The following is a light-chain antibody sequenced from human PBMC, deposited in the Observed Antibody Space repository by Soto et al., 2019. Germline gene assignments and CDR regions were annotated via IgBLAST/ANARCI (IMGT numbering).Light chain of an antibody. CDR1: QSVSSSY. CDR2: GAS. J-gene: IGKJ5*01. Sequence: EILLTQSPGTLSFAPGERATLSFRASQSVSSSYLAWYQQKPGQAPRLLIYGASSRATGIPDRFSGSGSGTDFTLTISRLEPEDFAVYYCQQYGSSSITFGQGTRLEIK. V-gene: IGKV3-20*01. CDR3: QQYGSSSIT.